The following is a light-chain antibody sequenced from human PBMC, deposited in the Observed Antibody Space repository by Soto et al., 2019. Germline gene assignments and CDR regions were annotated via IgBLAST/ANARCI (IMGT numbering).Light chain of an antibody. J-gene: IGKJ3*01. CDR1: QTINTY. CDR2: AAS. Sequence: DIQMTQSPSSLSASVGDRVTITCRASQTINTYLNWYQQKPGKAPKLVIHAASSVQSGVPSRFSGSGSGTDFTLTISSLQPEDFATYYCQQSYRAPLTFGRGTKVDIK. V-gene: IGKV1-39*01. CDR3: QQSYRAPLT.